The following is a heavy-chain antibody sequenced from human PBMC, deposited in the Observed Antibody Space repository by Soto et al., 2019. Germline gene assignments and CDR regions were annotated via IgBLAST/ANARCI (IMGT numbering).Heavy chain of an antibody. CDR2: ISSNGGST. J-gene: IGHJ3*02. CDR3: ARENVYCSGGSCYSGNAFDI. Sequence: GGSLRLSCAASGFTFSSYAMHWVRQAPGKGLEYVSAISSNGGSTYYANSVKGRFTISRDNSKNTLYLQMGSLRAEDMAVYDCARENVYCSGGSCYSGNAFDIWGQGTMVTVSS. D-gene: IGHD2-15*01. V-gene: IGHV3-64*01. CDR1: GFTFSSYA.